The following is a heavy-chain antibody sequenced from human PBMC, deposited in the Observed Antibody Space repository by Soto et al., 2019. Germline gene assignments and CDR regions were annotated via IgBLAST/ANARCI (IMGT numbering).Heavy chain of an antibody. J-gene: IGHJ4*02. CDR2: IYTSGST. Sequence: SETLSLTCTVSGGSINNYYWSWIRQPAGKGLEWIGRIYTSGSTNYNPSLKSRVTISVDTSKNQFSLKLSSVTAADTAVYYCARAEITMVRGVLIRFDYWGQGTLVTVSS. CDR3: ARAEITMVRGVLIRFDY. D-gene: IGHD3-10*01. V-gene: IGHV4-4*07. CDR1: GGSINNYY.